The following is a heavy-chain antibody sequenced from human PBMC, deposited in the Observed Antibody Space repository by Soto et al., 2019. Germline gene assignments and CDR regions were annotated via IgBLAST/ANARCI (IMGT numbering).Heavy chain of an antibody. Sequence: PSETLCLTCTVSGGSIDSYYWTWIRQPPGKGLEWIGYVYYTGTTTYSPSLKSRVTISVDTSMNQISLKLSSVTAADTAFYYCARLGGYYQSLDTWGQGTLVSVSS. J-gene: IGHJ5*02. D-gene: IGHD3-22*01. CDR2: VYYTGTT. CDR3: ARLGGYYQSLDT. CDR1: GGSIDSYY. V-gene: IGHV4-59*08.